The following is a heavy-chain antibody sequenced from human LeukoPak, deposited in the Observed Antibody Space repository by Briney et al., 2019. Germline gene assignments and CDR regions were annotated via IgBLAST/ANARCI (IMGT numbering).Heavy chain of an antibody. Sequence: PSETLSLTCTVSGGSISSYYWSWIRQPPGKGLEWIGYIFYSGSTDYNPSLKSRVTISVDTSTNQFSLKLTSVTAADTAVYYCARAIPAYDFWSGYYTHYFDYWGQGTLVTVSS. CDR1: GGSISSYY. CDR2: IFYSGST. V-gene: IGHV4-59*01. D-gene: IGHD3-3*01. CDR3: ARAIPAYDFWSGYYTHYFDY. J-gene: IGHJ4*02.